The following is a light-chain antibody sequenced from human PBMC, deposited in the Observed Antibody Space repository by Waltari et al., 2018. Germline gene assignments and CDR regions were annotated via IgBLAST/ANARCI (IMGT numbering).Light chain of an antibody. CDR1: RSNIGSET. V-gene: IGLV1-44*01. Sequence: QSVLTQPPSGSGTPGQRVTISCSGGRSNIGSETVNWYQQRPGTAPKVRIYNDNQRPSGVPDRFSGSKSGTSASLAISGLQSEDEADYYCAAWDDSLHAWVFGGGTKLTVL. CDR3: AAWDDSLHAWV. CDR2: NDN. J-gene: IGLJ3*02.